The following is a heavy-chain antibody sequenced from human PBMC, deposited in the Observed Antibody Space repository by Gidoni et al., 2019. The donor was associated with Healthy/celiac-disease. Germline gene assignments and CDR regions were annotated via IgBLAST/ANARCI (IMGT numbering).Heavy chain of an antibody. CDR3: VKDRGDIVVVPAARAGTFDY. J-gene: IGHJ4*02. V-gene: IGHV3-64D*06. CDR1: GFTFSSYA. D-gene: IGHD2-2*01. Sequence: EVQLVASGRGLVQPGGSLRLSCSASGFTFSSYAMHWVRQAPGKGLEYVSAISSNGGSTYYADSVKGRFTISRDNSKNTLYLQMSSLRAEDTAVYYCVKDRGDIVVVPAARAGTFDYWGQGTLVTVSS. CDR2: ISSNGGST.